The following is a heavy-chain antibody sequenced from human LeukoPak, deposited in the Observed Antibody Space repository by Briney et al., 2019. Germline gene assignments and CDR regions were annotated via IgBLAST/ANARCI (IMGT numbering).Heavy chain of an antibody. CDR3: AKGFNSDWFYFDQ. CDR2: ISGGDSDS. J-gene: IGHJ4*02. V-gene: IGHV3-23*01. D-gene: IGHD6-19*01. CDR1: GFTFSTYD. Sequence: GGSLRLSCTASGFTFSTYDMTWVRQAPGQGLEFVSGISGGDSDSFYADSVRDRFTISRDNVKNTLYLQMSSLRAEDAAIYYCAKGFNSDWFYFDQWGQGAVVSVSS.